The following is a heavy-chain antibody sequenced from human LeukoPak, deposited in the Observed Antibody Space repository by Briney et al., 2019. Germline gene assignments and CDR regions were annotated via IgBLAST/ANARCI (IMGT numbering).Heavy chain of an antibody. J-gene: IGHJ6*03. Sequence: GGSLRLSCATSGFTFSSYWMHWVRQAPGKGLVWVSRINSDGSSTSYADSVKGRLTISRDNAKNTLYLQMNSLRAEDTAVYYCARANPHYAHMDVWGKGTTVTVSS. CDR2: INSDGSST. CDR1: GFTFSSYW. D-gene: IGHD3-16*01. CDR3: ARANPHYAHMDV. V-gene: IGHV3-74*01.